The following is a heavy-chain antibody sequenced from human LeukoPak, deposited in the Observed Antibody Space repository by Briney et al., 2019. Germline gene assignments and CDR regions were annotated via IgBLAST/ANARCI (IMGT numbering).Heavy chain of an antibody. J-gene: IGHJ4*02. D-gene: IGHD5-18*01. V-gene: IGHV3-48*03. CDR2: ISSSGSTI. CDR1: GFTFSSYE. Sequence: GSLRLSCAASGFTFSSYEMNWVRQAPGKGLEWVSYISSSGSTIYYADSVKGRFTISRDNAKNSLYLQMNSLRAEDTAVYYCARDRQGYSYGSGYWGQGTLVTVSS. CDR3: ARDRQGYSYGSGY.